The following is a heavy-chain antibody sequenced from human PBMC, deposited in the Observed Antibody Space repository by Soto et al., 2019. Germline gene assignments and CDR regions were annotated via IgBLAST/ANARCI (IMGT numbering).Heavy chain of an antibody. D-gene: IGHD3-22*01. CDR3: ARSSGYYYLEY. CDR2: INAGNGNT. CDR1: GYTFTNYA. Sequence: QVQLVQSGAEVKKPGASVKVSCKASGYTFTNYAMHWVRQAPGQRLEWMGWINAGNGNTQYSQQFQGRVTITRDTSASTAYMELSSLRSEDTAVYYCARSSGYYYLEYWGQGTLVTVSS. V-gene: IGHV1-3*01. J-gene: IGHJ4*02.